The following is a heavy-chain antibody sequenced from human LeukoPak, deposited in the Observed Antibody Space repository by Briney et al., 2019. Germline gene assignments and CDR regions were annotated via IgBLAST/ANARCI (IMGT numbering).Heavy chain of an antibody. CDR3: ARDPSGGATNGMDV. CDR1: GGSISSYY. Sequence: SETLSLTCTVSGGSISSYYWSWIRQPPGKGLEWIGYIYYSGSTNYNPSLKSRVTIPVDTSKNQFSLKLSSVTAADTAVYYCARDPSGGATNGMDVWGQGTTVTVSS. D-gene: IGHD1-26*01. V-gene: IGHV4-59*01. CDR2: IYYSGST. J-gene: IGHJ6*02.